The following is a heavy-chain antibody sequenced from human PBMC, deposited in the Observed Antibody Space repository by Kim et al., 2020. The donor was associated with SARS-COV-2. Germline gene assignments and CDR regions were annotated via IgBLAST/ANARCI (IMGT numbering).Heavy chain of an antibody. CDR3: ARGASSSWYSWFDP. D-gene: IGHD6-13*01. CDR1: GGSISSGDYY. V-gene: IGHV4-30-4*01. Sequence: SETLSLTCTVSGGSISSGDYYWSWIRQPPGKGLEWIGYIYYSGSTYYNPSLKSRVTISVDTSKNQFSLKLSSVTAADTAVYYCARGASSSWYSWFDPWGQGTLVTVSS. J-gene: IGHJ5*02. CDR2: IYYSGST.